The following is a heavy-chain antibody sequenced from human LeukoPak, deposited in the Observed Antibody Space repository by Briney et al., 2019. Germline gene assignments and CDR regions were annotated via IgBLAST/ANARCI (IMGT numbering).Heavy chain of an antibody. V-gene: IGHV3-9*01. CDR3: AKDTAMARAWTGLDY. D-gene: IGHD5-18*01. Sequence: QSGGSLRLSCAASGFTFDDYAMHWVRQAPGKGLEWVSGISWNSGSIGYADSVKGRFTISRDNAKNPLYLQMNSLRAEDTALYYYAKDTAMARAWTGLDYWGQGTPVTASS. J-gene: IGHJ4*02. CDR2: ISWNSGSI. CDR1: GFTFDDYA.